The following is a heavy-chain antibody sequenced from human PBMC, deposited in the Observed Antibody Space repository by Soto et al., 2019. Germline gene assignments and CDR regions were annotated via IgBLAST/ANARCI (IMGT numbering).Heavy chain of an antibody. V-gene: IGHV3-21*01. CDR1: GFTFSSYS. CDR2: ISSSSSYI. Sequence: ESGGGLVKPGGSLRLSCAASGFTFSSYSMNWVRQAPGKGLEWVSSISSSSSYIYYADSVKGRFTISRDNAKNSLYLQMNSLRAEDTAVYYCARDRGITMVRGSYYMDVWGKGTTVTVSS. CDR3: ARDRGITMVRGSYYMDV. D-gene: IGHD3-10*01. J-gene: IGHJ6*03.